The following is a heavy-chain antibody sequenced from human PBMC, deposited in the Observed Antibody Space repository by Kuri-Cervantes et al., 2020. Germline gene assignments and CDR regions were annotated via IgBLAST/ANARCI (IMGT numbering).Heavy chain of an antibody. J-gene: IGHJ6*02. CDR3: ARGTIRYFDWLPRNLGMDV. V-gene: IGHV4-34*01. Sequence: ESLKISCAASGFTFSSYWMSWIRQPPGKGLEWIGEINHSGSTNYNPSLKSRVTISVDTSKNQFSLKLSSVTAADTAVYYCARGTIRYFDWLPRNLGMDVWGQGTTVTVSS. CDR2: INHSGST. D-gene: IGHD3-9*01. CDR1: GFTFSSYW.